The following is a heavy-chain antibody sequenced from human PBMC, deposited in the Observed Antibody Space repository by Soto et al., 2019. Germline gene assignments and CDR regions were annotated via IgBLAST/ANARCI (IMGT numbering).Heavy chain of an antibody. V-gene: IGHV3-30*18. J-gene: IGHJ4*02. CDR3: AKDAGSTEYFFAS. Sequence: QVQVVESGGGVVQPGRSLRLSCAASGFTFRTYAMHWVRQAPGKGLEWVAVISHDGSNTDYGDSVKGRFTISRDNSKSTLSLQMNSLRPEDTGVYCCAKDAGSTEYFFASWGQGTLVSVSS. CDR1: GFTFRTYA. CDR2: ISHDGSNT.